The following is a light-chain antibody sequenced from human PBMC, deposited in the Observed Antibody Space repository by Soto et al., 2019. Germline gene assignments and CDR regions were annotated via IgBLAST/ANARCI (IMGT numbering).Light chain of an antibody. CDR2: AAS. Sequence: AIRMTQSPSSLSASTGDRVTITCRASQGISSYLAWYQQKPGKAPKLLIYAASTLQSGVPSRFSGSGSGTDFTLTISCLQSEDFATYYCQQYYSYPLPFGQGPKVDIK. CDR3: QQYYSYPLP. J-gene: IGKJ1*01. CDR1: QGISSY. V-gene: IGKV1-8*01.